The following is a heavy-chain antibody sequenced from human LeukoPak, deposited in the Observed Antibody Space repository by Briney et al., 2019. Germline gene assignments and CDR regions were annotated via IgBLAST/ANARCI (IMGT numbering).Heavy chain of an antibody. Sequence: PSETLSLTCTVSGGSISSYYWSWIRQPPGKGLEWIGYIYYSGSTNYNPSLKSRVTISVDTSKNQFFLKLSSVTAADTGVYYCARHKPGTYYYGMDVWGQGTTVTVSS. CDR1: GGSISSYY. D-gene: IGHD3-16*01. J-gene: IGHJ6*02. V-gene: IGHV4-59*08. CDR3: ARHKPGTYYYGMDV. CDR2: IYYSGST.